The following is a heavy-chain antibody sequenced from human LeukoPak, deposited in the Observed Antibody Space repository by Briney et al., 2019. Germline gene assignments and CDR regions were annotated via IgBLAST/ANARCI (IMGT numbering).Heavy chain of an antibody. CDR1: GFTFSSYW. D-gene: IGHD1-26*01. CDR2: IKEDGSEK. J-gene: IGHJ4*02. V-gene: IGHV3-7*03. CDR3: TTDLGSGKLFDY. Sequence: GGSLRLSCAASGFTFSSYWMSWVRQAPGKGLEWVANIKEDGSEKYYVDSVKGRFTISRDNAKNLLYLQMNSLKTEDTAVYYCTTDLGSGKLFDYWGQGTLVTVSS.